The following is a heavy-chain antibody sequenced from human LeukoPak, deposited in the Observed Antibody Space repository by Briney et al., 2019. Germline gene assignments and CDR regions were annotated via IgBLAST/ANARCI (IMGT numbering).Heavy chain of an antibody. CDR1: GFTFGDYA. CDR2: IRSKAYGGTT. Sequence: PGRSLRLSSTASGFTFGDYAMSWVRQAPGKGLEWVGFIRSKAYGGTTEYAASVKGRFTISRDDSKSIAYLQMNSLKTEDTAVYYCTRDNGDYIFGYWGQGTLVTVSS. J-gene: IGHJ4*02. D-gene: IGHD4-17*01. CDR3: TRDNGDYIFGY. V-gene: IGHV3-49*04.